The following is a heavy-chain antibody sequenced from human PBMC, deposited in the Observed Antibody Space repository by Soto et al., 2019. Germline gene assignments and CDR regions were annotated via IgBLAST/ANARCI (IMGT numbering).Heavy chain of an antibody. D-gene: IGHD6-6*01. CDR2: INHSGST. V-gene: IGHV4-34*01. CDR1: GGSFSGYY. J-gene: IGHJ6*03. Sequence: SETLSLTCAVYGGSFSGYYWSWIRQPPGKGLEWIGEINHSGSTNYNPSLKSRVTISVDTSKNQFSLKLSSVTAADTAVYYCARGRVTPFSSSYYYYMDVWGKGTTVTVSS. CDR3: ARGRVTPFSSSYYYYMDV.